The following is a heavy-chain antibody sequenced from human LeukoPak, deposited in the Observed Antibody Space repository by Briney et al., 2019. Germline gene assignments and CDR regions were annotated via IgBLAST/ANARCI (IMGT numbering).Heavy chain of an antibody. V-gene: IGHV3-21*01. CDR3: ARDYDGSGYFGY. J-gene: IGHJ4*02. CDR2: ISSSSNYI. CDR1: GFTFSNYT. D-gene: IGHD3-22*01. Sequence: PGGALRLSCAASGFTFSNYTMNWVRQAPGKGLELVSSISSSSNYIYYADSVKGRFTISRDNAKNSLYLQMNSLRAEDTAVYYCARDYDGSGYFGYWGQGTLVTVSS.